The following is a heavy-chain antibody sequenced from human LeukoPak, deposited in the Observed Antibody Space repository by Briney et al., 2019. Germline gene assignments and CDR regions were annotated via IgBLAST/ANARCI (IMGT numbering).Heavy chain of an antibody. V-gene: IGHV4-59*08. D-gene: IGHD2-8*01. J-gene: IGHJ4*02. CDR3: ARRSCTNGVCSFGY. Sequence: SETLSLTCTVSGGSISSYYWSWIRQPPGKGRGWSGYIHYSESTNYNPSLKSRVTISVDPSTNQFSLKLSSVTAADTAVHYCARRSCTNGVCSFGYWGQGTLVTVSS. CDR1: GGSISSYY. CDR2: IHYSEST.